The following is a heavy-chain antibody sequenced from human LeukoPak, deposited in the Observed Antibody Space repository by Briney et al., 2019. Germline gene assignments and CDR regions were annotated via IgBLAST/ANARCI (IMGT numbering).Heavy chain of an antibody. CDR2: IWYDGSNK. Sequence: PGGSLRLSCAASGFTFSSYGMHWVRQAPGKGLEWVAVIWYDGSNKYYADSVKGRFTISRDNSKNTLYLQMNSLRAEDTAVYYCARDTYADGSGKIDYWGQGTLVTVSS. D-gene: IGHD3-10*01. V-gene: IGHV3-33*01. CDR3: ARDTYADGSGKIDY. CDR1: GFTFSSYG. J-gene: IGHJ4*02.